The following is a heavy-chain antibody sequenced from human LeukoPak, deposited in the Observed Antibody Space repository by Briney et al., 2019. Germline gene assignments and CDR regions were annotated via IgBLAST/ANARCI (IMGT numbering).Heavy chain of an antibody. CDR3: VRQDQGATWFDP. D-gene: IGHD1-26*01. CDR1: GDSSSHYY. CDR2: IHTSGST. J-gene: IGHJ5*02. V-gene: IGHV4-4*09. Sequence: SETLSLTCSVSGDSSSHYYWSWFRQPPGKGLEWIGLIHTSGSTNYNPSLQSRVTISLDTSKNQFSLKLSSVTAADTAVYYCVRQDQGATWFDPWGQGILVTVSS.